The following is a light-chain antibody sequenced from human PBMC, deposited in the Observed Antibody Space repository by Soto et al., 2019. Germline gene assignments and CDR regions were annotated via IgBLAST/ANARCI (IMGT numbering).Light chain of an antibody. CDR3: QSFDSGLSGSWV. J-gene: IGLJ3*02. V-gene: IGLV2-14*01. CDR1: SSDVGGYIF. CDR2: GNI. Sequence: QSALTQPASVSGSLGQSITISCTGTSSDVGGYIFVSWYQQHPGKAPKLLIYGNINRPSGVPDRFSGSKSGTSASLAITGLQAEDEADYFCQSFDSGLSGSWVFGGGTKVTVL.